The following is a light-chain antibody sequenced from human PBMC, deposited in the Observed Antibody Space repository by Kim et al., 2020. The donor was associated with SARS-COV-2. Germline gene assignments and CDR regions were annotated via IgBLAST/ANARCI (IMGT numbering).Light chain of an antibody. CDR3: MQGTHWPPYT. CDR2: KVS. CDR1: QSLLHSNGNTY. Sequence: DVVMTQSPLSLPVTLGQPASISCRSSQSLLHSNGNTYLSWFHQRPGQSPRRLIYKVSDRDSGVPDRFSGSGSGTDFTLQISRVEAEDVGVYYCMQGTHWPPYTFGQGTKLEI. V-gene: IGKV2-30*02. J-gene: IGKJ2*01.